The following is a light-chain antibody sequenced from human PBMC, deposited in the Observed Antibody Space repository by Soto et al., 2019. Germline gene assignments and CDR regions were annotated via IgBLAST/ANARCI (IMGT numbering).Light chain of an antibody. Sequence: EILMTQSPATLSVSRGERATLXXRASQSVSSNLAWYQQRPGQAPRLLXYGASTRATGIPARFSGSGSGTEFTLTISSLQSEDFAVYYCQQYNNWPPWTFGQGTKVDIK. CDR3: QQYNNWPPWT. CDR2: GAS. J-gene: IGKJ1*01. CDR1: QSVSSN. V-gene: IGKV3-15*01.